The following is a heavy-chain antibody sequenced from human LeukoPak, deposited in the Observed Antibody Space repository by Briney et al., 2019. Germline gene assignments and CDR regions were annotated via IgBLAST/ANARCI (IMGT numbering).Heavy chain of an antibody. D-gene: IGHD3-22*01. CDR2: ITAYHGNT. Sequence: ASVKLSCTASGYTFTSNGISWVRHAPGQGLEWRGRITAYHGNTTNAQKLQGRVTITTDTSTSTAYMELRSLRSDDTAVYYCARDPLTYYHSSGYYPWFDPWGQGTLVTASS. CDR1: GYTFTSNG. J-gene: IGHJ5*02. V-gene: IGHV1-18*01. CDR3: ARDPLTYYHSSGYYPWFDP.